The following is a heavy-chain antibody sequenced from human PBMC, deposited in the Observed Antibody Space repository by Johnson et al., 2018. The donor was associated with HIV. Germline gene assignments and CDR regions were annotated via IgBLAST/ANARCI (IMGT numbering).Heavy chain of an antibody. CDR2: ISTSGSTT. J-gene: IGHJ3*01. Sequence: QVQLVESGGGLVKPGRSLRLSCAASGFTFSDYYMSWIRQAPGKGLEWVSYISTSGSTTYYVDSVKGRFTISRDNSKNTLYLQMNSLRAEDTAVYYCAKGHSSGYPKDAFDVWGRGTIVTVSS. CDR3: AKGHSSGYPKDAFDV. V-gene: IGHV3-11*04. D-gene: IGHD3-22*01. CDR1: GFTFSDYY.